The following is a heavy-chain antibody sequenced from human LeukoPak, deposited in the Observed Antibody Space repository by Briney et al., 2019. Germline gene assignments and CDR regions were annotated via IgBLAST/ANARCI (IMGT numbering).Heavy chain of an antibody. Sequence: ASVKVSCKASGYSFTRYGISWVRQAPGQALEWMGWISPYNGNTKYAQKLQGRVTMTTDTSTSIANMELRSLRSDDTAVYYCAREGTKLPWFGELRITRYYYYYMDVWGKGTTVTISS. D-gene: IGHD3-10*01. J-gene: IGHJ6*03. CDR1: GYSFTRYG. CDR2: ISPYNGNT. V-gene: IGHV1-18*01. CDR3: AREGTKLPWFGELRITRYYYYYMDV.